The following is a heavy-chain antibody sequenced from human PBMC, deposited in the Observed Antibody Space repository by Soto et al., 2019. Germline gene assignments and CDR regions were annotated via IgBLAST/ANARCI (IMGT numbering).Heavy chain of an antibody. Sequence: ASVKVSCKASGYTFTSYDINWVRQATGQGLEWMGWMKPTSGSRGYAQKCQGRVNMTGDTSTNTAYMELSRLSSDDTAEYYCARDPRSARSRFDPWGQGTLVTVTS. J-gene: IGHJ5*02. V-gene: IGHV1-8*01. D-gene: IGHD6-6*01. CDR3: ARDPRSARSRFDP. CDR1: GYTFTSYD. CDR2: MKPTSGSR.